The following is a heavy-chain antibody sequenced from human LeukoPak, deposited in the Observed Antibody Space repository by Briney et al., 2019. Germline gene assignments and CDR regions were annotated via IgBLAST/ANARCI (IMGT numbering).Heavy chain of an antibody. J-gene: IGHJ4*02. CDR1: GFIFSSYS. Sequence: GGSLRLSCAASGFIFSSYSMTWVRQAPGRGLEWVSYISGGGATVYYADSVKGRFTISRGNAKNSVFLQMNSLRADDTAVYYCARVAPPLDYWGQGTLVAVSS. V-gene: IGHV3-48*04. CDR2: ISGGGATV. CDR3: ARVAPPLDY.